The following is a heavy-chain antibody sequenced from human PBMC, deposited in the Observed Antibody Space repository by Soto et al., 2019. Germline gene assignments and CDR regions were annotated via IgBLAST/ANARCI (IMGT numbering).Heavy chain of an antibody. D-gene: IGHD3-22*01. CDR1: GYTFTSYY. V-gene: IGHV1-46*03. J-gene: IGHJ3*02. CDR2: INPSGGST. CDR3: ARDLNYYDSSGYRRVGLAFEI. Sequence: ASVKVSCKASGYTFTSYYMHWVRQAPGQGLEWMGIINPSGGSTSYAQKFQGRVTMTRDTSTSTVYMELSSLRSEDTAVYYCARDLNYYDSSGYRRVGLAFEIWGQGTMVTVSS.